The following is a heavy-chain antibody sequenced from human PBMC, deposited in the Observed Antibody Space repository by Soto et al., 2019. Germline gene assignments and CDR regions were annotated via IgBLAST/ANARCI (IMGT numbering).Heavy chain of an antibody. V-gene: IGHV4-34*01. CDR1: GGSFSGYS. CDR2: INRSGST. Sequence: QVQLQQWGAGLLKPSETLSLTCAVYGGSFSGYSWGWFRKPPGKGLEWIGEINRSGSTNYNPSLKSRVTISVDISKNQFALNLKSETDADKAVDSCESPYGGYAVRESCGQGTLDTDSS. CDR3: ESPYGGYAVRES. J-gene: IGHJ5*02. D-gene: IGHD4-17*01.